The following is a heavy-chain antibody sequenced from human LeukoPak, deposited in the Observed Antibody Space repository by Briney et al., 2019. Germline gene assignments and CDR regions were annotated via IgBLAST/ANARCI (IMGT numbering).Heavy chain of an antibody. J-gene: IGHJ5*02. CDR3: ASTLGGYSYGYRS. CDR2: ILSSSSTI. Sequence: GGSLRLSCAASGFTFSHYNFNWVRQAPGKGLEWVSYILSSSSTISYADSVKGRFTISRDNAKNSLYLQMNSLRAEDTAVYYCASTLGGYSYGYRSWGQGTLVTVSS. V-gene: IGHV3-48*04. D-gene: IGHD5-18*01. CDR1: GFTFSHYN.